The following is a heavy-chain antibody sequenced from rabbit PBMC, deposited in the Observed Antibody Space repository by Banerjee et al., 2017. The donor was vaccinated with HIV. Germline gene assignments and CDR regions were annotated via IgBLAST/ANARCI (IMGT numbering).Heavy chain of an antibody. CDR1: GFSLSIYE. D-gene: IGHD4-1*01. V-gene: IGHV1S40*01. J-gene: IGHJ6*01. Sequence: QSLEESGGDLVKPGAFLTLTCTASGFSLSIYEMCWVRQAPGKGLEWIACSYAGTSGSTYYASWAKGRFTISKTSSTTVTLQMTSLTAADTATYFCARDLAGVTGWNFGLWGPGTLVTVS. CDR2: SYAGTSGST. CDR3: ARDLAGVTGWNFGL.